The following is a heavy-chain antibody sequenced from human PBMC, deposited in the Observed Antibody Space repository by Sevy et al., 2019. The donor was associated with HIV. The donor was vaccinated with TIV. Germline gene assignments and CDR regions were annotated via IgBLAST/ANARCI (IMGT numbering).Heavy chain of an antibody. V-gene: IGHV3-30*18. J-gene: IGHJ6*02. CDR2: ISFYGSNK. CDR1: GFTFGSYD. D-gene: IGHD3-10*01. Sequence: GGSLRLSCAASGFTFGSYDMYWVRQTPGKGLEGVALISFYGSNKEYADSVKGRFTISRDNSKNTVYLQMGSLKPEDTAVYYCAKDAFEVRGVLSSRGMPTYYHAMDLWGQGTTVTVSS. CDR3: AKDAFEVRGVLSSRGMPTYYHAMDL.